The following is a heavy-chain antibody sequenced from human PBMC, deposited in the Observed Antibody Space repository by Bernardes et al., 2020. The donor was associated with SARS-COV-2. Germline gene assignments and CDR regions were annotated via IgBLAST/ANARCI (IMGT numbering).Heavy chain of an antibody. CDR2: INPNSGGT. CDR3: ARDLDRLYSGSRTDAFDI. V-gene: IGHV1-2*02. CDR1: GYTFTGYY. D-gene: IGHD1-26*01. J-gene: IGHJ3*02. Sequence: ASVKVSCKASGYTFTGYYMHWVRQAPGQGLEWMGWINPNSGGTKYAQKFQGRVTVTRDTSISTAYMELSRLTSDDTAVYYCARDLDRLYSGSRTDAFDIWGQGTMVTVSS.